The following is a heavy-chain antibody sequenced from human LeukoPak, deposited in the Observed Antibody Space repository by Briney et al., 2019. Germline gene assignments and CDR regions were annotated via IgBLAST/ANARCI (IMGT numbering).Heavy chain of an antibody. CDR1: GFTFSSSW. Sequence: GGSLRLSCAASGFTFSSSWMSWVRQAPGKGLEWVANIQQDGSDKYYVDSVKGRFTISRDNAKNSLYLQMNSLRAEDTAVYYCAKEIWPTVTTPGHTHFDYWGQGTLVTVSS. D-gene: IGHD4-17*01. CDR3: AKEIWPTVTTPGHTHFDY. J-gene: IGHJ4*02. V-gene: IGHV3-7*01. CDR2: IQQDGSDK.